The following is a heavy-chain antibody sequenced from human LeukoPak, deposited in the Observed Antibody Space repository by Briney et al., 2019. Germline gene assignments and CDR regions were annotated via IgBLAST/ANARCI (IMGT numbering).Heavy chain of an antibody. J-gene: IGHJ4*02. CDR1: GGSISSGDYY. CDR3: ARVPWRPQYFDY. CDR2: IYYSGST. Sequence: PSETLSLTCTVSGGSISSGDYYWSWIRQPPGKGLEWIGYIYYSGSTYYNPSLKSRVTISVDTSKNQFSLKLSSVTAADTAVYYCARVPWRPQYFDYWGQGALVAVSS. D-gene: IGHD3-3*01. V-gene: IGHV4-30-4*08.